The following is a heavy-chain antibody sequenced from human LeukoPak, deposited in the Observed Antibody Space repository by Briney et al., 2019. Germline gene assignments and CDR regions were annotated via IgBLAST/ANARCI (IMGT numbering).Heavy chain of an antibody. Sequence: AETLPLTCSVSGGSISSYSWTWIRQPPGKGLEWIGFIDYSGSSNYNPSLKSRVTISADPSTNHFSLNLTSVTAADTAVYFCARDHPVADWAPDIWGRGTMVTVSS. V-gene: IGHV4-59*13. D-gene: IGHD3-9*01. J-gene: IGHJ3*02. CDR1: GGSISSYS. CDR3: ARDHPVADWAPDI. CDR2: IDYSGSS.